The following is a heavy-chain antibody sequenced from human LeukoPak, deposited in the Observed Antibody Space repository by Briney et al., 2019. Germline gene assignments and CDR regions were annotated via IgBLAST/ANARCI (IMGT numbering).Heavy chain of an antibody. J-gene: IGHJ5*02. V-gene: IGHV4-38-2*02. CDR2: IYHSGST. D-gene: IGHD3-10*01. Sequence: SETLSLTCTVSGYSISSGYYWGWIRQPPGKGLEWIGSIYHSGSTYCNPSLKSRVTISVDTSKNQFSLKLSSVTAADTAVYYCARDPPVGFGESKNWFDPWGQGTLVTVSS. CDR1: GYSISSGYY. CDR3: ARDPPVGFGESKNWFDP.